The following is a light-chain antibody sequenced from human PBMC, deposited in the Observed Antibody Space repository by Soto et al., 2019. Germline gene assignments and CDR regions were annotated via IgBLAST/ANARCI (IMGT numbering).Light chain of an antibody. CDR1: QTISNW. Sequence: DIQMTQSPSTLSASVGDTVTITCRASQTISNWLAWYQQKPGKAPKLLIYKASSLQSGVPSRFSGIGSGTEFTLTISSLQPDDFATYYCQQYNFYSRTSGQGTKVEIK. J-gene: IGKJ1*01. V-gene: IGKV1-5*03. CDR3: QQYNFYSRT. CDR2: KAS.